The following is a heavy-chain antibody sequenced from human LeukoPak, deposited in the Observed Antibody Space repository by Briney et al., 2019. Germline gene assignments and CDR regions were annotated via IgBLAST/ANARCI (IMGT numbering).Heavy chain of an antibody. D-gene: IGHD2-21*02. CDR3: VRGTSLYRGGDCYSKGAYYFHRHL. J-gene: IGHJ6*03. CDR2: INPSGGST. V-gene: IGHV1-46*01. CDR1: GYTFTRYY. Sequence: ASVKVSCKASGYTFTRYYMHWVRQAPGQGREWMGIINPSGGSTSYVRRFQGGVTMTREMSSRAVYMEPSSLRYEGTPVYYCVRGTSLYRGGDCYSKGAYYFHRHLGGKGPAHTVS.